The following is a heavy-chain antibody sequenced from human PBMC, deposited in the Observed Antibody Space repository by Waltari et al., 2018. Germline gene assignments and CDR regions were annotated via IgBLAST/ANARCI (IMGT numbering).Heavy chain of an antibody. CDR3: ARDQQWLAGYYYGMDV. CDR1: GDRVPSNSAA. V-gene: IGHV6-1*01. Sequence: QVQLQQSGPGLVKPSQTLPLTCAISGDRVPSNSAAWTWIRQSPPRGLEWLGRTYYRSKWYNDYAVSVKSRITINPDTSKNQFSLQLNSVTPEDTAVYYCARDQQWLAGYYYGMDVWGQGTTVTVSS. J-gene: IGHJ6*02. CDR2: TYYRSKWYN. D-gene: IGHD6-19*01.